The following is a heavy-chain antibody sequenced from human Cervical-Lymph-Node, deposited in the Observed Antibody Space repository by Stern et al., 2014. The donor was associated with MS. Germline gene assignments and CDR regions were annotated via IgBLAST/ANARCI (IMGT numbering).Heavy chain of an antibody. CDR2: INPSGGST. Sequence: QVQLVQSGAEVKKPGASVKVSCKASGYTFSSYYMNWVRQAPGQGLEWMGIINPSGGSTRYPQKSQGRATMTSDTSTNTVSMELSSLRSEDTAVYFCARGVGYYDSTCDIWGQGTMVTVSS. J-gene: IGHJ3*02. CDR1: GYTFSSYY. D-gene: IGHD3-22*01. CDR3: ARGVGYYDSTCDI. V-gene: IGHV1-46*03.